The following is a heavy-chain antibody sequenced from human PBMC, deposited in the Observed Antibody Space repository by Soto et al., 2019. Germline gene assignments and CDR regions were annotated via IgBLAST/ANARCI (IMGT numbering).Heavy chain of an antibody. CDR3: AREGSYSAYNFAHGIQLWSFDV. Sequence: PSETLSLTCTVSGGSINTFYWSWVRQPAGKGLEWIGRIFSSGSTSFNPSLESRVAMSVDTSKNHFSLNLSSVTAADMAVYYCAREGSYSAYNFAHGIQLWSFDVSGQGALVTVSS. V-gene: IGHV4-4*07. CDR1: GGSINTFY. CDR2: IFSSGST. J-gene: IGHJ4*02. D-gene: IGHD5-12*01.